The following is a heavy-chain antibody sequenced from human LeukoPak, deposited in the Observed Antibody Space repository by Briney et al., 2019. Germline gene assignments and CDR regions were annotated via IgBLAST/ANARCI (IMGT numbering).Heavy chain of an antibody. V-gene: IGHV3-11*01. D-gene: IGHD3-10*01. CDR1: GFTFSDYY. CDR3: ARDPPLDYYGSGSYYTYFEY. CDR2: ISSSGSTI. Sequence: GGSLRLSCAASGFTFSDYYMSWIRQAPGKGLEWVSYISSSGSTIYYADSVKGRFTISRDNAKNSLYLQMNSLRAEDTAVYYCARDPPLDYYGSGSYYTYFEYWGQGTLVTVSS. J-gene: IGHJ4*02.